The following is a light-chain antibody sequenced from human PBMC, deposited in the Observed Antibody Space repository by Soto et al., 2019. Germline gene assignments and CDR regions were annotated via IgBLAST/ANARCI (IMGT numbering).Light chain of an antibody. V-gene: IGLV2-14*01. CDR3: NSFTSSNTLPYV. CDR1: NSDIGSYNY. Sequence: QSVLTQPASVSGSSGQSITISCSGTNSDIGSYNYVSWYLQHPGKAPKLIVFGVSNRPSGISDRFSGSKSGNTAYLTISGLQTEDEAVYYCNSFTSSNTLPYVFGTGTKVTVL. J-gene: IGLJ1*01. CDR2: GVS.